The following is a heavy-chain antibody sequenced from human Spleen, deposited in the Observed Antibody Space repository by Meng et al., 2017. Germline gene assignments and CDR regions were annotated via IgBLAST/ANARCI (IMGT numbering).Heavy chain of an antibody. CDR1: GYSLSSYY. J-gene: IGHJ4*02. D-gene: IGHD1-26*01. CDR2: IRSDNGNT. V-gene: IGHV1-3*01. Sequence: QVQVLEAGAGVDEPWRSFKVSCKASGYSLSSYYMHWVRQAPGQGLEWMGWIRSDNGNTSYTQKFRGRVTMTRDASSSTAYMELSGLTSEDTAIYFCLSWGGSDYVDYWGQGTLVTVSS. CDR3: LSWGGSDYVDY.